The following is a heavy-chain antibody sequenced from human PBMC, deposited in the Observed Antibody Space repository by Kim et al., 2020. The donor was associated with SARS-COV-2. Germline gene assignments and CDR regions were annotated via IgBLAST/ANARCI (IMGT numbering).Heavy chain of an antibody. J-gene: IGHJ6*02. Sequence: SETLSLTCAVYVGSFNDYYWSWIRQPPGKGLEWIGEINHSGSTNYNPSLKSRVAISVDTSKNQFSLKLNSVTAADTAVYYCARRGWGIAVGYHYDMDVWGQGTAVTVSS. V-gene: IGHV4-34*01. CDR1: VGSFNDYY. CDR3: ARRGWGIAVGYHYDMDV. D-gene: IGHD6-19*01. CDR2: INHSGST.